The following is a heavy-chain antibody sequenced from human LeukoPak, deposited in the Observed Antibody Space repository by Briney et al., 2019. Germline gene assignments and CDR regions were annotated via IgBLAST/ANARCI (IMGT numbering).Heavy chain of an antibody. CDR3: ARDRDSSSWFDY. CDR1: GFTFSSYS. J-gene: IGHJ4*02. CDR2: ISSSSSYI. Sequence: GGSLRLSCAASGFTFSSYSMNWVRQAPGKGLEWVSSISSSSSYIYYADSVKGRFTISRDNSRNTLYLQMNSLRGEDTAVYYCARDRDSSSWFDYWGQGALVTVSS. D-gene: IGHD6-13*01. V-gene: IGHV3-21*01.